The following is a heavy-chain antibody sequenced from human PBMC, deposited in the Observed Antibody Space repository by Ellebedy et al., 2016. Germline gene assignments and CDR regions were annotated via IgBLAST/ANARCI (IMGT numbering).Heavy chain of an antibody. D-gene: IGHD2-2*01. Sequence: SETLSLXXAVSGGSISSGGYSWSWIRQPPGKGLEWIGYIYHSGSTYYNPSLKSRVTISVDRSKNQFSLKLSSVTAADTAVYYCARGSALGYCSSTSCLSLDYWGQGTLVTVSS. CDR2: IYHSGST. CDR1: GGSISSGGYS. V-gene: IGHV4-30-2*01. J-gene: IGHJ4*02. CDR3: ARGSALGYCSSTSCLSLDY.